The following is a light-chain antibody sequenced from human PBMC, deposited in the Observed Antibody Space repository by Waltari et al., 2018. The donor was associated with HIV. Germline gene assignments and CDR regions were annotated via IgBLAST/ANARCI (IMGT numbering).Light chain of an antibody. CDR3: QQYYGNPLT. J-gene: IGKJ4*01. Sequence: DIVMTQSPDSLAGSLGEKATINCKSSQTVLYTSNNKNYLAWYQQKPGQPPKLLIYWASTRESGVPDRFSGSGSGTDFTLTISNMQAADVAVYYCQQYYGNPLTFGGGTKVEIK. CDR2: WAS. CDR1: QTVLYTSNNKNY. V-gene: IGKV4-1*01.